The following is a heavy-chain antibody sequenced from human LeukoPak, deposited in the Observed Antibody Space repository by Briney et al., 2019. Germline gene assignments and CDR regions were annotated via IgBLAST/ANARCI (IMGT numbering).Heavy chain of an antibody. CDR3: ARMGAATYTYRYYYYMDV. CDR1: GFTFSSCA. Sequence: PGGSLRLSCAASGFTFSSCAMSWVRQAPGKGLEWVSAISTSGGRTFYADSVKGRFTISRDNAKNSLYLQMNSLRAEDTAVYYCARMGAATYTYRYYYYMDVWGKGTTVTVSS. V-gene: IGHV3-23*01. D-gene: IGHD2-15*01. J-gene: IGHJ6*03. CDR2: ISTSGGRT.